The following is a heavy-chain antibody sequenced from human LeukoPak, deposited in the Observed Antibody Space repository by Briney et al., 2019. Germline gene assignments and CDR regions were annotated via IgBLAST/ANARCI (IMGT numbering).Heavy chain of an antibody. CDR3: ARDAYGDPTGGAYFDY. Sequence: GGSLRLSCAASGFPFSSHGMSWVRQAPGKGLEWVSSISSSSSYIYYADSVKGRFTISRDNAKNSLYLQMNSLRAEDTAVYYCARDAYGDPTGGAYFDYWGQGTLVTVSS. V-gene: IGHV3-21*01. CDR1: GFPFSSHG. J-gene: IGHJ4*02. CDR2: ISSSSSYI. D-gene: IGHD4-17*01.